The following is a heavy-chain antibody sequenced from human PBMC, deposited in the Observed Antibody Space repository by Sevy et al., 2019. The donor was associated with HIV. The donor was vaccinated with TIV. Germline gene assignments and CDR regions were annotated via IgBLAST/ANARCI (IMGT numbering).Heavy chain of an antibody. CDR2: VYYIGGT. CDR3: ARRNDFAI. CDR1: GGSINSDH. Sequence: SETLSLTCTVSGGSINSDHWNWIRQPPGKGMEWIGYVYYIGGTNYNPSLKNRVTISIDRTKNPFSLKLTSVTAADTAVYYCARRNDFAIWGQGTMVTVSS. J-gene: IGHJ3*02. V-gene: IGHV4-59*08.